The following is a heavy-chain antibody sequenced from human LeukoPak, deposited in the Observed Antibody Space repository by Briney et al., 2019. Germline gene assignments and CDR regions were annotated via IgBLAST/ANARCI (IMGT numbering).Heavy chain of an antibody. CDR1: GVTFSSYA. J-gene: IGHJ4*02. Sequence: WRSLRLSCAVSGVTFSSYAMHWVRQPPDKGLEWVAGISYDGSNKYYADTVKGRFNISRDNSKNTLYLQMTSLRAEDTAVYYCAKDRGDYDGYFDYWGQGTLVTFSS. CDR2: ISYDGSNK. V-gene: IGHV3-30*04. CDR3: AKDRGDYDGYFDY. D-gene: IGHD4-23*01.